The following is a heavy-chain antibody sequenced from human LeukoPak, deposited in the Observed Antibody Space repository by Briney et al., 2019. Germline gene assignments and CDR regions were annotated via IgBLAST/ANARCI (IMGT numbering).Heavy chain of an antibody. Sequence: SETLSLTCTVSGGSISTYYWSWIRQPPGKGLEWIGYIYYSGSTNYNPSLKSRVTISVDTSKNQFSLKLGSVTAADTAVYYCARDSSGYYSPFDYWGQGSLVTVSS. CDR1: GGSISTYY. CDR2: IYYSGST. D-gene: IGHD3-22*01. CDR3: ARDSSGYYSPFDY. J-gene: IGHJ4*02. V-gene: IGHV4-59*12.